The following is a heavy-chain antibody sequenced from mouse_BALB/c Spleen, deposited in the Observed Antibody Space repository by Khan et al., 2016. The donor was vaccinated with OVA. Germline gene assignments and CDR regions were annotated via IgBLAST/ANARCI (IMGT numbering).Heavy chain of an antibody. CDR2: INTNTGES. D-gene: IGHD1-1*01. Sequence: QIQLVQSGPELKKPGETVKISCETSGYTFTNYGMNWVKQAPGKGLKWMGWINTNTGESIYADDFKGRFAFSLETSASTAFLHINNLKNEDMATYFRARGLNYYGSWFAYWGQGTLVTVSA. J-gene: IGHJ3*01. CDR3: ARGLNYYGSWFAY. V-gene: IGHV9-1*02. CDR1: GYTFTNYG.